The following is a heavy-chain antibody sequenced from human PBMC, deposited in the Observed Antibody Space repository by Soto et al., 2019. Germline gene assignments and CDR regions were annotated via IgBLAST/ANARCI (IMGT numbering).Heavy chain of an antibody. CDR2: ISSNGGST. Sequence: GGSLRLSCAPSGFTFSNYAFHWVRQAPGKGLEYLSGISSNGGSTFYANSVKGRFTISRDNSNNTLYLQMGSLRVEDMAVYFCARESGYGSGQFDYWGQGTLVTVSS. V-gene: IGHV3-64*01. D-gene: IGHD3-10*01. CDR1: GFTFSNYA. CDR3: ARESGYGSGQFDY. J-gene: IGHJ4*02.